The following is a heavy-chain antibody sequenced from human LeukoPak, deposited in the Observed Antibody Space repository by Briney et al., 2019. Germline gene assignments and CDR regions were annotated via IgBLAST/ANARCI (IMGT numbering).Heavy chain of an antibody. CDR2: IWYDGSNK. CDR1: GFTFSSYG. Sequence: PGRSLRLSCAASGFTFSSYGMHWVRQAPGKGLEWVAVIWYDGSNKYYADSVKGRFTISRDNSKNTLYLQMNSLRAEDTAVYYCARAQEDSSGWYLDYWGQGTLVTVSS. V-gene: IGHV3-33*01. D-gene: IGHD6-19*01. J-gene: IGHJ4*02. CDR3: ARAQEDSSGWYLDY.